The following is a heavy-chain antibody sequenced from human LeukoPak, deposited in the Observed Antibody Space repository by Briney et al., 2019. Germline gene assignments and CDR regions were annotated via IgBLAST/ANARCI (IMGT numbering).Heavy chain of an antibody. CDR2: IRQDDSEK. D-gene: IGHD4-23*01. J-gene: IGHJ4*02. CDR3: ATDRKVGTWDPRFNY. Sequence: GSQRLSCSASGFTFSDYWMMWVRQAPGKGLEWVGNIRQDDSEKNYVDSVKGRFTISRDNAKFSLYLQMNSLRAEDTAIYYCATDRKVGTWDPRFNYWGQGTLVTVSS. V-gene: IGHV3-7*01. CDR1: GFTFSDYW.